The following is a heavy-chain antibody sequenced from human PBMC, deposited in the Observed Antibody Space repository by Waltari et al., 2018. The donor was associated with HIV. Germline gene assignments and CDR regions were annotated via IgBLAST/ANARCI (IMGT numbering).Heavy chain of an antibody. V-gene: IGHV4-38-2*01. D-gene: IGHD2-2*01. Sequence: QVQLQESGPGLVKPSETLSLTCAVSGYSISSGYYWGWIRQPPGKGLEWIGSIYHSGSTYYNPSLKSRVTISVDTSKNQFSLKLSSVTAADTAVYYCARGSCSSTSCYEDYWGQGTLVTVSS. CDR1: GYSISSGYY. CDR3: ARGSCSSTSCYEDY. J-gene: IGHJ4*02. CDR2: IYHSGST.